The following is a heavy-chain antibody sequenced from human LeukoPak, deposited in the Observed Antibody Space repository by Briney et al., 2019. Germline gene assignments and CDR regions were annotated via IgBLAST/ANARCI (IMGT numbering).Heavy chain of an antibody. D-gene: IGHD3-22*01. CDR3: ARGRYDSSFPFDY. J-gene: IGHJ4*02. Sequence: NPSETLSLTCTVSGGSISSYYWSWIRQPPGKGLEWIGHIYYSGSTNYNPSLKSRVTISVDTSKNQFSLRLSSVTAADTAVYYCARGRYDSSFPFDYWGQGTLVTVSS. CDR1: GGSISSYY. CDR2: IYYSGST. V-gene: IGHV4-59*01.